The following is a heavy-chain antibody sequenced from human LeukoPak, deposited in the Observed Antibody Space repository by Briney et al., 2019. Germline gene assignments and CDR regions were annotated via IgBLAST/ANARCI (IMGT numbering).Heavy chain of an antibody. CDR2: ISSSSYI. Sequence: GGSLRLSCTASGFSVGDYAMSWVRQAPGKGLEWVSSISSSSYIYYADSVKGRFTISRDNAKNSLYLQMNSLRAEDTAVYYCARMATVTGRPYYYYMDVWGKGTTVTIS. J-gene: IGHJ6*03. CDR3: ARMATVTGRPYYYYMDV. V-gene: IGHV3-69-1*01. D-gene: IGHD4-17*01. CDR1: GFSVGDYA.